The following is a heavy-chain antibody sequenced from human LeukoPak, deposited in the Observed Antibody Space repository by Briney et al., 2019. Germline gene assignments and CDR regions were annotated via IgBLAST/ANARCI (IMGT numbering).Heavy chain of an antibody. J-gene: IGHJ5*02. V-gene: IGHV1-69*05. CDR3: ARDGYSSSSFVGWFDP. D-gene: IGHD6-6*01. CDR1: GGTFSSYA. Sequence: GASVKVSCKASGGTFSSYAISWVRQAPGQGLEWMGGIIPIFGTANYAQKFQGRVTITTDESMSTAYMELSSLRCEDTAVYYCARDGYSSSSFVGWFDPWGQGTLVTVSS. CDR2: IIPIFGTA.